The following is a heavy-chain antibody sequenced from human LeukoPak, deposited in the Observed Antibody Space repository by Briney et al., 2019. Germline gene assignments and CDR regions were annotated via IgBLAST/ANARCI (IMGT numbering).Heavy chain of an antibody. J-gene: IGHJ4*02. D-gene: IGHD5-18*01. CDR3: ARGSTAMVIFDY. Sequence: KPSETLSLTCTVSSDSFSDYSWSWLRQPPGKGLEWIGFIYYRGSTNYNPSLKSRVTISRDTSKSQFSLILTSVTTADTALYYCARGSTAMVIFDYWGQGTLVTVSS. CDR1: SDSFSDYS. V-gene: IGHV4-59*01. CDR2: IYYRGST.